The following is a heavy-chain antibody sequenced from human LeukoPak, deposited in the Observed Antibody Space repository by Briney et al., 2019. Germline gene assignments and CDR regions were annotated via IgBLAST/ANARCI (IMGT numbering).Heavy chain of an antibody. Sequence: GGSLRLSCAASGFTVSNNYMSWVRQAPGKGLEWVSVIYSDRSTYYADSVKGRFTISRDNSKNTLYLQMNSLRAEDTAVYYCARESGSYSQYFDYWGQGTLVTVSS. CDR1: GFTVSNNY. CDR2: IYSDRST. CDR3: ARESGSYSQYFDY. J-gene: IGHJ4*02. V-gene: IGHV3-53*01. D-gene: IGHD1-26*01.